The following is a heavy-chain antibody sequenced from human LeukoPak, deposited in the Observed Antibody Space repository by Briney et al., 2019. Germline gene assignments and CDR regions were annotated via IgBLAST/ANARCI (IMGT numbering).Heavy chain of an antibody. Sequence: PSETLSLTCTVSGGSISSSSYYWSWIRQPPGKGLEWIGEINHSGSTNYNPSLKSRVTISVDTSKNQFSLKLSSVTAADTAVYYCARGQRNWFPFDYWGQGTLVTVSS. CDR3: ARGQRNWFPFDY. V-gene: IGHV4-39*07. CDR1: GGSISSSSYY. D-gene: IGHD3-10*01. J-gene: IGHJ4*02. CDR2: INHSGST.